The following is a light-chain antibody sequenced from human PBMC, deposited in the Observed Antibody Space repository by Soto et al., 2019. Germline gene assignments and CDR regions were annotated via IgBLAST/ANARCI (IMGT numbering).Light chain of an antibody. CDR2: AAS. CDR1: QSISTY. CDR3: QQNYTLPPWT. Sequence: DIQMTQSPPSLSASVGDTITITCRASQSISTYLDWYQVTPGKAPKVLIYAASTLQDGVPSRFSGSGSGTDFTLTINSLQPEDFATYYCQQNYTLPPWTFGKGTKVEIK. V-gene: IGKV1-39*01. J-gene: IGKJ1*01.